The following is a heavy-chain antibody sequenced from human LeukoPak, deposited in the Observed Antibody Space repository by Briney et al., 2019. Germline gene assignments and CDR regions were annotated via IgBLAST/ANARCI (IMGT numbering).Heavy chain of an antibody. CDR2: IYYSGST. CDR3: ARAFHSSGYNDAFDI. CDR1: GGSISSTSYY. V-gene: IGHV4-39*07. D-gene: IGHD3-22*01. J-gene: IGHJ3*02. Sequence: SETLSLTCNVSGGSISSTSYYWGWIRQPPGKGLEWIGSIYYSGSTYYNPSLKSRVTISVDTSKNQFSLKLSSVTAADTAVYYCARAFHSSGYNDAFDIWGQGTMVTVSS.